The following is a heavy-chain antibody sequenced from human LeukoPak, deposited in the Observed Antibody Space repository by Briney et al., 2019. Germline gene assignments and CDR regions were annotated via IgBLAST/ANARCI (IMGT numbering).Heavy chain of an antibody. Sequence: SETLSLTCSVSGGSITSSSYYWGWIRQPPEKGLEWIGSIYYTGGTYYSPSLKSRVTISVDTSKNQFSLKLSSVTAADTAVYYCARGGGSGPGDWFDPWGQGTLVTVSS. CDR3: ARGGGSGPGDWFDP. CDR1: GGSITSSSYY. D-gene: IGHD3-10*01. CDR2: IYYTGGT. J-gene: IGHJ5*02. V-gene: IGHV4-39*01.